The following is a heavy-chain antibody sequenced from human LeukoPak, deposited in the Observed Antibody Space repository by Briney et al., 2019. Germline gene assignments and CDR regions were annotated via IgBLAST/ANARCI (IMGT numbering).Heavy chain of an antibody. CDR2: IYYSGST. CDR3: ARVKLARGRYFDY. Sequence: SQTLSLTCTVSGGSISSGGYYRSWIRQHPGKGLEWIGYIYYSGSTYYNPSLKSRVTISVDTSKNQFSLKLSSVTATDTAVYYCARVKLARGRYFDYWGQGTLVTVSS. V-gene: IGHV4-31*03. D-gene: IGHD1-1*01. CDR1: GGSISSGGYY. J-gene: IGHJ4*02.